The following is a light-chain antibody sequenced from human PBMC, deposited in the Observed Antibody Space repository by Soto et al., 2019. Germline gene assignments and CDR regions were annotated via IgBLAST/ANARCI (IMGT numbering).Light chain of an antibody. CDR1: SSDVGGYNY. Sequence: QSALTQPPSASGSPGQSVTISCTGTSSDVGGYNYVSWYQHHPGKAPKLMIYEVTKRPSGVPDRFSGSKSGNTASLTVSGLRAEDEAAYYCSSYAGSNNPVIFGGGTKVTVL. CDR2: EVT. V-gene: IGLV2-8*01. CDR3: SSYAGSNNPVI. J-gene: IGLJ2*01.